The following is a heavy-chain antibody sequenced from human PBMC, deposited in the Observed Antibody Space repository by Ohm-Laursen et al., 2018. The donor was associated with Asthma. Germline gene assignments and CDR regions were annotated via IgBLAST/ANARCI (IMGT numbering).Heavy chain of an antibody. J-gene: IGHJ4*02. D-gene: IGHD3-22*01. CDR3: AKGDLGWYGNSAYSH. V-gene: IGHV3-23*01. CDR2: ISGGGDNT. Sequence: LSLTCAASGFTFSSYAMSWVRQAPGKGLEWVSAISGGGDNTNYADSVKGRFTISRDESKNTLFLQMNSLRAEDTALYYCAKGDLGWYGNSAYSHWGQGTLVTVSS. CDR1: GFTFSSYA.